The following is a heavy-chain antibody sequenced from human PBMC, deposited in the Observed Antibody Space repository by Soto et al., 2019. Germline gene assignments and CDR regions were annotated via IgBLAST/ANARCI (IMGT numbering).Heavy chain of an antibody. V-gene: IGHV3-30*09. D-gene: IGHD4-17*01. Sequence: QVQLEESGGGVVQPGRSLSLSCAASGFAFSTYAMHWVRQAPGKGLEWVAAVSYAGTTKYYADAVKGRFAISRDNAKDTVVLERNSMTGEDTAVYYGARVYGDCSSRFDYWGEGTLVTVSS. J-gene: IGHJ4*02. CDR3: ARVYGDCSSRFDY. CDR1: GFAFSTYA. CDR2: VSYAGTTK.